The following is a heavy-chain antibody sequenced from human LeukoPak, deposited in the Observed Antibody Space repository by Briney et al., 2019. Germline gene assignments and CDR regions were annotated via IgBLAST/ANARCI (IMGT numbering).Heavy chain of an antibody. Sequence: GGSLRLSCAASGFTFSSYSMNWVRQAPGKWLEWVSSISSGSSYIYYADSVKGRFTISRDNAKNSLYLQMNSLRAEDTAVYYCARDELRYFDWLLPMDVWGKGTTVTVSS. CDR3: ARDELRYFDWLLPMDV. D-gene: IGHD3-9*01. V-gene: IGHV3-21*01. CDR2: ISSGSSYI. CDR1: GFTFSSYS. J-gene: IGHJ6*04.